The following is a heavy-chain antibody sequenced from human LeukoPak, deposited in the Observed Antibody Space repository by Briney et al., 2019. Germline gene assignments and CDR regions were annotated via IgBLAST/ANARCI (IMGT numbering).Heavy chain of an antibody. D-gene: IGHD6-19*01. Sequence: PSETLLLTCTVSGHSISSGYYWGWIRQSPEKGLEWIGSIYHSGATYYNPSLKSRVTISVDTSKNQFSLKVTSVTAADTAVYYCARDLGMAGIAPVDYWGQGTLVTVSS. CDR3: ARDLGMAGIAPVDY. CDR1: GHSISSGYY. V-gene: IGHV4-38-2*02. J-gene: IGHJ4*02. CDR2: IYHSGAT.